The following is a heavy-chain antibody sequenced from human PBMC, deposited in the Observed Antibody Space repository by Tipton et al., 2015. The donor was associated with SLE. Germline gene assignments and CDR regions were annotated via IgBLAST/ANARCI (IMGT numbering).Heavy chain of an antibody. D-gene: IGHD5-18*01. J-gene: IGHJ4*02. CDR3: ARGGYNSGLDY. V-gene: IGHV3-53*01. CDR2: IYAGGAT. CDR1: GFTFSTYW. Sequence: SLRLSCATSGFTFSTYWMAWFRQAPGKGLEWVSIIYAGGATYYADSLEGRFTVSRDNSKNTLHLQMNSLRADDSAVYFCARGGYNSGLDYWGQGTLDTVSS.